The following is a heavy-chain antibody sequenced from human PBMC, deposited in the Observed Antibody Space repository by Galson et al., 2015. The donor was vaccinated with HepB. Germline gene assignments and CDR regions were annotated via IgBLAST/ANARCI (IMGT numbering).Heavy chain of an antibody. D-gene: IGHD5-12*01. CDR2: ISSSSSYI. V-gene: IGHV3-21*01. J-gene: IGHJ3*02. Sequence: SLRLSCAASGFTFSSYSMNWVRQAPGKGLEWVSSISSSSSYIYYADSVKGRFTISRDNAENSLYLQMNSLRAEDTAVYYCARGDRGYGDDAFDIWGQGTMVTVSS. CDR1: GFTFSSYS. CDR3: ARGDRGYGDDAFDI.